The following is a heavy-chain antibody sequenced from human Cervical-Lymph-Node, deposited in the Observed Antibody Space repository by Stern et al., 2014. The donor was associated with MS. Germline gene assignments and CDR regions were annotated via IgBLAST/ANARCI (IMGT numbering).Heavy chain of an antibody. V-gene: IGHV3-33*01. CDR2: IWYDGSNK. Sequence: VQLVESGGGVVQPGRSLRLSCAASGFTFSNYGMHWVRQAPGKGLEWEAVIWYDGSNKYYADSVKGRFTISRDNSKNTLYLQMNSLRAEDTAVYYCARSSSPSPYYYYGMDVWGQGTTVTVSS. CDR3: ARSSSPSPYYYYGMDV. J-gene: IGHJ6*02. CDR1: GFTFSNYG. D-gene: IGHD6-13*01.